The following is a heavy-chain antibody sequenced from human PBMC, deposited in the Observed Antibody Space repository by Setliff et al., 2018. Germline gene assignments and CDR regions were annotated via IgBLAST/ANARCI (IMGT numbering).Heavy chain of an antibody. Sequence: SETLSLTCTVSGDSISSRTHYWSWIRQPAGKGLEWIGQVYTSWSTNYNPSLKSRVTIPLDTSKNQFSLNLSSLTAADTAVYYCARVSGFQYMDVWGKGTTVTVSS. CDR2: VYTSWST. V-gene: IGHV4-61*09. CDR3: ARVSGFQYMDV. D-gene: IGHD3-3*01. CDR1: GDSISSRTHY. J-gene: IGHJ6*03.